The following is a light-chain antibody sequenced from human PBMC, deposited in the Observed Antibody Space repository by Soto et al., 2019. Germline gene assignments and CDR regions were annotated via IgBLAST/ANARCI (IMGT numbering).Light chain of an antibody. J-gene: IGLJ1*01. CDR2: SNN. CDR1: SSNIGSNA. V-gene: IGLV1-44*01. CDR3: ATWDESLNGYL. Sequence: QSVLTQPPSASGSPGQRVNISCSGRSSNIGSNAVNWYQQLPGTAPTLLIYSNNERPSGVPDRFSGSKSGTSASLAISGLQSEDEADYYCATWDESLNGYLFGTGTKVTVL.